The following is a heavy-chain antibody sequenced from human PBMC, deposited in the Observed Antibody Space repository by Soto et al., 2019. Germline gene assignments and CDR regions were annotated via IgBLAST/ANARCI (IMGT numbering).Heavy chain of an antibody. J-gene: IGHJ6*02. Sequence: SETLSLTCTVSGGSISSSSYYWGWIRQPPGKGLEWIGSIYYSGSTYYNPSLKSRVTISVDTSKNQFSLKLSSVTAADTAVYYCARQNCDYYYGMDVWGQGTTVTVSS. CDR3: ARQNCDYYYGMDV. D-gene: IGHD1-1*01. CDR2: IYYSGST. V-gene: IGHV4-39*01. CDR1: GGSISSSSYY.